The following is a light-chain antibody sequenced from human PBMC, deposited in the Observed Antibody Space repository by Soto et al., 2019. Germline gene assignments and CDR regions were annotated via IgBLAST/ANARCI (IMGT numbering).Light chain of an antibody. CDR1: QCISNY. CDR3: QKYNSAPP. J-gene: IGKJ4*01. Sequence: IQMTQSPSSLSAPVGDRVTITCRASQCISNYLAWYQQKPGKVPKLLIYAASTLQSGVPSRFSGSGSGTDFTLTISSLQPEDVATYYCQKYNSAPPFGGGTKVDI. V-gene: IGKV1-27*01. CDR2: AAS.